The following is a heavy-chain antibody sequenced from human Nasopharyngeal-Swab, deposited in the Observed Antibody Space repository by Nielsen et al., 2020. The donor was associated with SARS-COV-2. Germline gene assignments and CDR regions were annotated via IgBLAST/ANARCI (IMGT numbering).Heavy chain of an antibody. CDR1: GFTFDDYT. Sequence: GESLKISCAASGFTFDDYTMHWVRKAPGKGPEWVSLISWDGGSTYYADSVKGRFTISRDNSKNSLYLQMNSLRTEDTALYYCAKDMQWGTAMADAFDIWGQGTMVTVSS. D-gene: IGHD5-18*01. CDR3: AKDMQWGTAMADAFDI. V-gene: IGHV3-43*01. CDR2: ISWDGGST. J-gene: IGHJ3*02.